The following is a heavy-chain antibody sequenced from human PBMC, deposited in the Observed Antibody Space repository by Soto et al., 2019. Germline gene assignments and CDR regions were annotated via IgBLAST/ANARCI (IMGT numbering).Heavy chain of an antibody. CDR2: INPNSGGT. CDR1: GYTFTGYY. J-gene: IGHJ6*02. CDR3: AIYCSGGSCHYYSYGMDV. D-gene: IGHD2-15*01. V-gene: IGHV1-2*02. Sequence: ASVKVSCKASGYTFTGYYMHWVRQAPGQGLEWMGWINPNSGGTNYAQKFQGRVTMTRDTSISTAYMELSRLRSDDTAVYYCAIYCSGGSCHYYSYGMDVWGQGTTVTVSS.